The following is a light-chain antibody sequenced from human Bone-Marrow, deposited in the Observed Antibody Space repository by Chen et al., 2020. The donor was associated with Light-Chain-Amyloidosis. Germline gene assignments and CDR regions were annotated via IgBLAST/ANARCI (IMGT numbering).Light chain of an antibody. CDR2: RDT. V-gene: IGLV3-25*03. Sequence: SYELTQPPSESVSPGQTARITCSGDDLPTKYAYWYQQKPGQAPVLVIHRDTERPSGISERFSCSSSGTTATLTISGVQAEDEADYHCQSADSSGTYEVIFGGGTKLTVL. CDR3: QSADSSGTYEVI. J-gene: IGLJ2*01. CDR1: DLPTKY.